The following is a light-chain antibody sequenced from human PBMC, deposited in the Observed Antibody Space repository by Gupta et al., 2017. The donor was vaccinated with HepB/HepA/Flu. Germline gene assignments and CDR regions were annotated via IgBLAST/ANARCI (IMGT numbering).Light chain of an antibody. CDR1: QDISRN. V-gene: IGKV1-9*01. CDR3: QHLNSYPT. CDR2: VAS. J-gene: IGKJ4*01. Sequence: EIQLTQSPSLLSAAVRDRVTISCRASQDISRNLAWYQQIPGKAPKLLIYVASTLQRGVPSRFSGSGSGTEFALTITSLQPEEFAIYYCQHLNSYPTFGGGTKVE.